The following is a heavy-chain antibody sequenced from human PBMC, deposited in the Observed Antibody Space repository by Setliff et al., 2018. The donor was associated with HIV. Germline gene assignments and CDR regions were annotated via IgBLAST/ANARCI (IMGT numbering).Heavy chain of an antibody. CDR1: GFTFSSYG. J-gene: IGHJ3*02. Sequence: GSLRLSCAASGFTFSSYGMHWVRQAPGKGLEWVAVIWYDGTNKYYADSVKGRFTISRDNFKNTLFLQMNSLRAEDTAVYYCARDQEWLVEVEGDALHIWGQGTMVTVS. V-gene: IGHV3-33*01. CDR2: IWYDGTNK. D-gene: IGHD6-19*01. CDR3: ARDQEWLVEVEGDALHI.